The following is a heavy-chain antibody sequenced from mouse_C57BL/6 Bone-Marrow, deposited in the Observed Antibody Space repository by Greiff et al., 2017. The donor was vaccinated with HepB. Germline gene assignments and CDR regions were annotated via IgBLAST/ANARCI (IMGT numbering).Heavy chain of an antibody. CDR1: GYSITRDY. Sequence: EVQRVESGPGLAKPSQTLSLTCSVTGYSITRDYWNWIRKFPGNKLEYMGYISYSGSTYYNPSLKSRISITRDTSKNQYYLQLNSVTTEDTATYYCARWGPYAMDYWGQGTSVTVSS. J-gene: IGHJ4*01. V-gene: IGHV3-8*01. CDR2: ISYSGST. CDR3: ARWGPYAMDY.